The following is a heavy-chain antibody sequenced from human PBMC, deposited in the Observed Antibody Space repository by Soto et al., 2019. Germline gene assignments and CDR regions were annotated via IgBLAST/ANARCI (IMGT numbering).Heavy chain of an antibody. CDR1: GFTFSSYG. CDR3: ARDHGGWERDYYFDY. J-gene: IGHJ4*02. Sequence: GGSLRLSCAASGFTFSSYGMHWVRQAPGKGLEWVAVIWYDGSNKYYADSVKGRFTISRDNSKNTLYLQMNSLRAEDTAVYYCARDHGGWERDYYFDYWGQGTLVTVSS. CDR2: IWYDGSNK. D-gene: IGHD6-19*01. V-gene: IGHV3-33*01.